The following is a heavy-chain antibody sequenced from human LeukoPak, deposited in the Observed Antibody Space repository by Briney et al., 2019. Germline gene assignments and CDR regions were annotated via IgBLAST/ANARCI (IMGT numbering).Heavy chain of an antibody. Sequence: GSSVKVSCKVSGYTLTELSMHWVRQAPGKGLEWMGGFDPEDGDTIYGQKLEGRVTMTEATSTDTAYMWLSSLRSEDTGVYCCATLAGAYDSSGYWFDPWGEGTLVTVSS. J-gene: IGHJ5*02. D-gene: IGHD3-22*01. V-gene: IGHV1-24*01. CDR3: ATLAGAYDSSGYWFDP. CDR2: FDPEDGDT. CDR1: GYTLTELS.